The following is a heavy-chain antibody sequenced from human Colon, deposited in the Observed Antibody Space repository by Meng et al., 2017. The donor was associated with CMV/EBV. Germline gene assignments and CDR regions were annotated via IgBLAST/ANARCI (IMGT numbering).Heavy chain of an antibody. D-gene: IGHD1-14*01. Sequence: SGSLRLTCSVSGDSVRTSTYYWAWIRQAPGKRLEWIGNIYYNGRTNYNPSLKSRVTISMDTSKNHFSLRLSSVTAADTAIYYCAREGAGTYNHYYFGMDVWGQGTTVTVSS. V-gene: IGHV4-39*07. J-gene: IGHJ6*02. CDR3: AREGAGTYNHYYFGMDV. CDR2: IYYNGRT. CDR1: GDSVRTSTYY.